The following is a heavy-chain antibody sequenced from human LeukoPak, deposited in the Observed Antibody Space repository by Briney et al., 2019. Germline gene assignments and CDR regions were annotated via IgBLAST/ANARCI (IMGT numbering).Heavy chain of an antibody. D-gene: IGHD6-6*01. V-gene: IGHV4-59*01. J-gene: IGHJ4*02. CDR3: ARDLAARY. Sequence: SETLTLTCTVSGGSISSYYWSWIRQPPGKGLEWIGYIYYSGSTNYNPSLKGRVTISVDTSKNQFSLKLSSVTAADTAVYYCARDLAARYWGQGTLVTVSS. CDR1: GGSISSYY. CDR2: IYYSGST.